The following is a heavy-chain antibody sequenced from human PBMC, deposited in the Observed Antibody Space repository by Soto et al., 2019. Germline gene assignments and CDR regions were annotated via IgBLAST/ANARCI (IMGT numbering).Heavy chain of an antibody. D-gene: IGHD3-10*01. CDR2: IIPIFGTA. Sequence: GASVKVSCKASGGTFSSYAISWVRQAPGQGLKWMGGIIPIFGTANYAQKFQGRVTITADESTSTAYMELSSLRSEDTAVYYCARAARATMVRGVINPGDYWGQGTLVTVSS. V-gene: IGHV1-69*13. CDR3: ARAARATMVRGVINPGDY. CDR1: GGTFSSYA. J-gene: IGHJ4*02.